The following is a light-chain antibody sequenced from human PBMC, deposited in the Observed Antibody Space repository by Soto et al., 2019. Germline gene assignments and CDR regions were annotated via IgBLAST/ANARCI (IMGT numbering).Light chain of an antibody. CDR1: QDIATY. CDR2: DAS. CDR3: QQYDNLPPTWT. Sequence: DIHITHSPSSLSASVGNRVTITCQASQDIATYLNWYQQKPGKAPNLLIYDASNLETGVPSRFSGGGSGTHFTFTISNLQPEDIATYYCQQYDNLPPTWTFGQGTKV. J-gene: IGKJ1*01. V-gene: IGKV1-33*01.